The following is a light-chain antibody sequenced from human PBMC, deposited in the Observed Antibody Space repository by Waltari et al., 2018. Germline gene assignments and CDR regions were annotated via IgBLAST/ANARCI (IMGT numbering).Light chain of an antibody. Sequence: WAQQAPGQAPRTSLYKAIARSSEVPDRFSGSILDNTAALSITGAQSDDESDYYCALYMGSGIWVFGGGTRFTVL. CDR3: ALYMGSGIWV. J-gene: IGLJ3*02. V-gene: IGLV8-61*01. CDR2: KAI.